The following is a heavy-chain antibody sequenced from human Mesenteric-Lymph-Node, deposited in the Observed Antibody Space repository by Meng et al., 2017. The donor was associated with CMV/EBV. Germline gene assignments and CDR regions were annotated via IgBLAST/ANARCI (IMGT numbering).Heavy chain of an antibody. D-gene: IGHD2-15*01. Sequence: SETLSLTCAVSGGSVSATTYYWSWIRQPPGMALEWIGYIFYSGRTNYNPSLKSRVTISLDTSKNQFSLKLSSVTAADTAVYYCAGFRGGKPFDYWGQGTLVTVSS. V-gene: IGHV4-61*01. CDR3: AGFRGGKPFDY. J-gene: IGHJ4*02. CDR2: IFYSGRT. CDR1: GGSVSATTYY.